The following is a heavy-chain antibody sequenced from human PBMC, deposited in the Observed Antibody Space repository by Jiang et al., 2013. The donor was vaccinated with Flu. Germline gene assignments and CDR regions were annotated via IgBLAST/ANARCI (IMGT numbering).Heavy chain of an antibody. V-gene: IGHV3-48*03. CDR3: ASQPIVVVNAFDI. J-gene: IGHJ3*02. Sequence: QLLESGGGLVQPGGSLRLSCAASGFTFSSYEMNWVRQAPGKGLEWVSYISSSGSTIYYADSVKGRFTISRDNAKNSLYLQMNSLRAEDTAVYYCASQPIVVVNAFDIWGQGTMVTVSS. CDR1: GFTFSSYE. CDR2: ISSSGSTI. D-gene: IGHD3-22*01.